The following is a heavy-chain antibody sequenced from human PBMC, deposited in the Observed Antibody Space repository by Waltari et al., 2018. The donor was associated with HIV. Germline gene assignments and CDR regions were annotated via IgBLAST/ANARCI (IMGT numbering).Heavy chain of an antibody. J-gene: IGHJ6*02. D-gene: IGHD2-2*01. CDR1: GYTFTSYA. Sequence: QVQLVQSGAEVKKPGASVKVSCKASGYTFTSYAMPWVRQAPGQRLAGMGWINAGNGNTKYSQKFQGRVTITRDTSASTAYMELSSLRSEDTAVYYCARIYCSSTSCYFHGMDVWGQGTTVTVSS. V-gene: IGHV1-3*01. CDR2: INAGNGNT. CDR3: ARIYCSSTSCYFHGMDV.